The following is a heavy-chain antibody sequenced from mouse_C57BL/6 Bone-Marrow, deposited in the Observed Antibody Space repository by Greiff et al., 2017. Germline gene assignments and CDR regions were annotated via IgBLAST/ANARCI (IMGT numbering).Heavy chain of an antibody. V-gene: IGHV1-61*01. CDR2: IYPSDSET. Sequence: QVQLQQPGAELVRPGSSVKLSCKASGYTFTSYWMDWVKQRPGQGLEWIGNIYPSDSETHYNQKFKDKATLTVDKSSSTAYMQLISLTSEDSAVYYCARLTGGYWYFDVWGTGTTVTVSS. D-gene: IGHD4-1*01. J-gene: IGHJ1*03. CDR1: GYTFTSYW. CDR3: ARLTGGYWYFDV.